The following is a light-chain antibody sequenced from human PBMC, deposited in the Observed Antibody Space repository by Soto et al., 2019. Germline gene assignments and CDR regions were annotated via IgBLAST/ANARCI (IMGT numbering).Light chain of an antibody. CDR1: SSNIGSNT. CDR3: AVCDDSLNGDV. Sequence: QSVLTQPPSTSGTPGQRVTISCSGSSSNIGSNTVNWYQQLPGAAPKLLIQSNNQRPSGVPDRFSGSQSGTSASLAISGLKSEDEADYYCAVCDDSLNGDVFGTGTQLTVL. CDR2: SNN. J-gene: IGLJ1*01. V-gene: IGLV1-44*01.